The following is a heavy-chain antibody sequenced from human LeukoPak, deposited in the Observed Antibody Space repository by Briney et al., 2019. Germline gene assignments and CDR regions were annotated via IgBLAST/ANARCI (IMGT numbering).Heavy chain of an antibody. Sequence: GGSLRLSCAASGFTFSSYWMSWVRQAPGKGLEWVANIKQDGSEKYYVDSVKGRFTISRDNAKNSLYLQMNSLRAEDTAVYYCARSEWELLSYFDYWGQGTLATVSS. D-gene: IGHD1-26*01. CDR2: IKQDGSEK. J-gene: IGHJ4*02. V-gene: IGHV3-7*01. CDR3: ARSEWELLSYFDY. CDR1: GFTFSSYW.